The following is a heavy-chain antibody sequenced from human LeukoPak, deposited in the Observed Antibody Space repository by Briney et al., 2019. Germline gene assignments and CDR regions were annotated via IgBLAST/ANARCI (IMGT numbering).Heavy chain of an antibody. Sequence: GGSLRLSCAASGFTFSSYSMNWVGQAPGKGREGVASISSSRSYIYYADSVKGRFTISRDNAKNSLYLQMNSLRAEDTAVYYCARDTYYDILTGPSRLDVWGKGTTVTVSS. V-gene: IGHV3-21*01. J-gene: IGHJ6*04. CDR3: ARDTYYDILTGPSRLDV. D-gene: IGHD3-9*01. CDR2: ISSSRSYI. CDR1: GFTFSSYS.